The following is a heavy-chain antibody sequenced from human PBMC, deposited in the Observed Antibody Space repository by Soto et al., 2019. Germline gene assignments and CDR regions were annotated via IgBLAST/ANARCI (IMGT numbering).Heavy chain of an antibody. CDR3: ASHLFKYSSFDY. V-gene: IGHV4-39*01. J-gene: IGHJ4*02. D-gene: IGHD4-4*01. Sequence: TLSLTCTVSGGSISSSSYYWGWIRQPPGKGLEWIGSIYYSGSTYYNPSLKSRVTISVDTSKNQFSLKLSSVTAADTAVYYCASHLFKYSSFDYWGQGTLVTVSS. CDR1: GGSISSSSYY. CDR2: IYYSGST.